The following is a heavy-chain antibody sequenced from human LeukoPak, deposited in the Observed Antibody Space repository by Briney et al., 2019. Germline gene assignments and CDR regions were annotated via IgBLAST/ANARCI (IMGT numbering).Heavy chain of an antibody. CDR3: ARGPSSRGDFDY. D-gene: IGHD3-16*01. CDR1: GGSLNGHY. V-gene: IGHV4-34*01. Sequence: SETLSLTCAVYGGSLNGHYWSWIRQPPGKGLEWIGEGSESGGTKFNPSLKSRVTISADTSKNQFSLKLSSVTAADTAVYYCARGPSSRGDFDYWGQGTLVTVSS. CDR2: GSESGGT. J-gene: IGHJ4*02.